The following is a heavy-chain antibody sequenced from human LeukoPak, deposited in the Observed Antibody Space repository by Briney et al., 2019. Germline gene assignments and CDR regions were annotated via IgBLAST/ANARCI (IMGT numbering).Heavy chain of an antibody. CDR2: ISSRSSTI. Sequence: GGSLRLSCAASGFTFSTYRMNWVRHAPGRGLEWVSYISSRSSTIYYVDSVKGRFTISRDNAKNSLYLQMNSLRAEDTAVYYCARDLDTYYGMDVWGQGTTVTVSS. CDR1: GFTFSTYR. J-gene: IGHJ6*02. V-gene: IGHV3-48*01. CDR3: ARDLDTYYGMDV. D-gene: IGHD5-18*01.